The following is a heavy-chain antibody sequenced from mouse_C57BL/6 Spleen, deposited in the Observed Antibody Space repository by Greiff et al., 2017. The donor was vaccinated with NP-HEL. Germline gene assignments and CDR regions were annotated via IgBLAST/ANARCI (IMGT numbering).Heavy chain of an antibody. CDR1: GYAFTNYL. D-gene: IGHD1-1*01. J-gene: IGHJ4*01. CDR3: ARSGYYGSSYLYYAMDY. Sequence: VQLQQSGAELVRPGTSVKVSCKASGYAFTNYLIEWVKQRPGQGLEWIGVINPGSGGTNYNEKFKGKATLTAAKSSSTAYMQLSSLTSEDSAVYFCARSGYYGSSYLYYAMDYWGQGTSVTVSS. CDR2: INPGSGGT. V-gene: IGHV1-54*01.